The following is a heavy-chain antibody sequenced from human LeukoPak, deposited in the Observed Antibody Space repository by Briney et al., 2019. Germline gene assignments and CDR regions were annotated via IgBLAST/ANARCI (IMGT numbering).Heavy chain of an antibody. CDR1: GYTFTSYG. D-gene: IGHD2-2*01. J-gene: IGHJ6*03. CDR3: ARTKHDIVVVPAARFGYYYYYYYMDV. V-gene: IGHV1-18*01. Sequence: ASVKVSCKASGYTFTSYGISWVRQAPGQGLEWMGWISAYNGNTNYAQKLQGRVTMTRDTSTSTAYMELSSLRSEDTAVYYCARTKHDIVVVPAARFGYYYYYYYMDVWGKGTTVTISS. CDR2: ISAYNGNT.